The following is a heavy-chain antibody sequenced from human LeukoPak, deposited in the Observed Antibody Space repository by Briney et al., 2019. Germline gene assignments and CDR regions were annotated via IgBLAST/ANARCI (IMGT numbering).Heavy chain of an antibody. CDR3: ARLGDYGGSRNWFDP. V-gene: IGHV5-51*01. CDR2: IYPGDSDT. D-gene: IGHD4-23*01. J-gene: IGHJ5*02. Sequence: GESLKISCKGSGYSFTSYWIGWGRQMPGKGLEWMGIIYPGDSDTRYSPSFQGQVTISADKSISTAYLQWSSLKASDTAMYYCARLGDYGGSRNWFDPWGQGTLVTVSS. CDR1: GYSFTSYW.